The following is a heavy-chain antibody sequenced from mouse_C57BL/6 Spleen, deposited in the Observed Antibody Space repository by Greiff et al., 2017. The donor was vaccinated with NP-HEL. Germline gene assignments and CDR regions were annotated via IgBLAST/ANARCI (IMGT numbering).Heavy chain of an antibody. V-gene: IGHV5-17*01. CDR2: ISSGSSTI. J-gene: IGHJ3*01. D-gene: IGHD2-5*01. CDR3: ARSGSYYSNPWFAY. CDR1: GFTFSDYG. Sequence: EVQLQESGGGLVKPGGSLKLSCAASGFTFSDYGMHWVRQAPEKGLEWVAYISSGSSTIYYADTVKGRFTISRDNAKNTLFLQMTSLRSEDTAMYYCARSGSYYSNPWFAYWGQGTLVTVSA.